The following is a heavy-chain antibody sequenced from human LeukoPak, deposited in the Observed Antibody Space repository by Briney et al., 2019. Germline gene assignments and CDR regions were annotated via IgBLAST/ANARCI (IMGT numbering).Heavy chain of an antibody. D-gene: IGHD3-3*01. V-gene: IGHV4-30-4*01. CDR3: ARTFSIFGAAHGAFDL. CDR2: IFHKGAT. Sequence: SETLSLTCIVSGDSISGDTYYWGWLRQPPGKGLEWIGYIFHKGATFYSPSLKSRLTISVDTSKKHFSLNLNSVTAADTAVYYCARTFSIFGAAHGAFDLWGQGTMVTVSS. J-gene: IGHJ3*01. CDR1: GDSISGDTYY.